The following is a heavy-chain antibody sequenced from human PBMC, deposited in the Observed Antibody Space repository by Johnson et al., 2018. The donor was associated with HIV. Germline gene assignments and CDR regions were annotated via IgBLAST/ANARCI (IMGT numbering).Heavy chain of an antibody. J-gene: IGHJ3*02. CDR3: AREATYYDYVWGSYAFDI. V-gene: IGHV3-11*04. CDR2: ISSSGDTT. Sequence: QVQLVESGGGVVQPGRSLRLSCAASGFSFSDYCMSWIRQAPGKGLEWISYISSSGDTTYYADSVKGRFTISRDAAENSLYLQMNSLRAEDTAVYYCAREATYYDYVWGSYAFDIWGQGTMVTVSS. D-gene: IGHD3-16*01. CDR1: GFSFSDYC.